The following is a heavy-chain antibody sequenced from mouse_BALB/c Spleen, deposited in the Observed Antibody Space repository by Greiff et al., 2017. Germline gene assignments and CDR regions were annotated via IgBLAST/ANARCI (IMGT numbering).Heavy chain of an antibody. CDR1: GFAFSSYD. Sequence: EVKLMESGGGLVKPGGSPKLSCAASGFAFSSYDMSWVRQTPEKRLEWVAYISSGGGSTYYPDTVKGRFTISRDNAKNTLYLQMSSLKSEDTAMYYCARHRGYDRYYFDYWGQGTTLTVSS. D-gene: IGHD2-14*01. J-gene: IGHJ2*01. CDR2: ISSGGGST. CDR3: ARHRGYDRYYFDY. V-gene: IGHV5-12-1*01.